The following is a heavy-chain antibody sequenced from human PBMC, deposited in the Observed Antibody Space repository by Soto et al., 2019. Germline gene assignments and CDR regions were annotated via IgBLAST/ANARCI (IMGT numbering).Heavy chain of an antibody. V-gene: IGHV4-39*01. CDR2: IYYSGST. J-gene: IGHJ4*02. D-gene: IGHD6-6*01. Sequence: SETLSLTCAVSGASISSSTYYWGWIRQPPGKRLEWIGSIYYSGSTYYNPSLKSRVTISVDTSKKQFSLKLTSVTAADTAVYHCARISDRRYFDYWGQGTLVTVSS. CDR3: ARISDRRYFDY. CDR1: GASISSSTYY.